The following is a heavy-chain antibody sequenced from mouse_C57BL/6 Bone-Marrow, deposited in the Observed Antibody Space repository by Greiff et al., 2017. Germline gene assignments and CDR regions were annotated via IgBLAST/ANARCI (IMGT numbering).Heavy chain of an antibody. CDR1: GFNIQDDY. V-gene: IGHV14-4*01. J-gene: IGHJ2*01. CDR3: PGYYSNRD. CDR2: IDPDNGDT. D-gene: IGHD2-5*01. Sequence: EVQLQQSGAELVRPGASVKLSCTASGFNIQDDYMPWVKQRPEQGLEWIGWIDPDNGDTEYASKFQGKDTISADTSSNPAYLQLSSLTSEDTAVFYCPGYYSNRDWGTGTTLTVSS.